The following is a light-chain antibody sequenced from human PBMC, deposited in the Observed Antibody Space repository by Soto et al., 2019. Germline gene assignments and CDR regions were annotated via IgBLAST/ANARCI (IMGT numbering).Light chain of an antibody. CDR3: HQRSKWPIT. V-gene: IGKV3-11*01. CDR2: DAS. Sequence: EIVLTQSPVTLSLSPGERATLSCRASQSVGNLLAWYQQKPGQAPRLLIFDASNRATGIPARFSGSGSGTDFTLTISSLEPEDFALYYCHQRSKWPITFGQGTRLEIK. J-gene: IGKJ5*01. CDR1: QSVGNL.